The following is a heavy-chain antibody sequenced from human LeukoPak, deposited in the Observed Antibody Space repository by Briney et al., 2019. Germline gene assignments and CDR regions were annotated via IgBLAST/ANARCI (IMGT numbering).Heavy chain of an antibody. Sequence: SETLSLTCAVYGGSLNTYYWSWIRQSPGKGLEWIGEINQFGDTNFNPSLKSRVTISVDTSKRQFSLKLTSVTAADTAAYYCARVSTAVAESYHFDSWGQGTLVTVSS. V-gene: IGHV4-34*01. CDR3: ARVSTAVAESYHFDS. D-gene: IGHD6-19*01. CDR1: GGSLNTYY. CDR2: INQFGDT. J-gene: IGHJ4*02.